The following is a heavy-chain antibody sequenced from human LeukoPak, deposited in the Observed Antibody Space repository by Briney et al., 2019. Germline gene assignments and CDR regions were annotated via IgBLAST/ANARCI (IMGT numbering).Heavy chain of an antibody. CDR2: ISGSGGST. D-gene: IGHD3-10*01. Sequence: GGSLRLSCAASGFTFSSYAMSWVRQAPGKGLEWVSAISGSGGSTYYADSVKGRFTISRDNSKNTLYLQMNSLRAEDTAVYYCAKTRITMVRGVPIFDYWGQGALVTVSS. V-gene: IGHV3-23*01. CDR3: AKTRITMVRGVPIFDY. CDR1: GFTFSSYA. J-gene: IGHJ4*02.